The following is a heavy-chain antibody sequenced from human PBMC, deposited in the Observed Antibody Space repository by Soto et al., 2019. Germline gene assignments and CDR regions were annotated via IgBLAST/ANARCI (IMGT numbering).Heavy chain of an antibody. CDR3: AREIMPLTNDWYFDL. J-gene: IGHJ2*01. Sequence: QVQLQESGPGLVKPSETLSLTCTVSGGSISGGVHSWSWIRQPPGKGLEWIGHIFDSGSTYYNPSLKSRLTTSVDTSKNQFSLRLSSVTAADTAMYYCAREIMPLTNDWYFDLWGRGTLVTVSS. D-gene: IGHD2-8*01. CDR2: IFDSGST. CDR1: GGSISGGVHS. V-gene: IGHV4-30-4*01.